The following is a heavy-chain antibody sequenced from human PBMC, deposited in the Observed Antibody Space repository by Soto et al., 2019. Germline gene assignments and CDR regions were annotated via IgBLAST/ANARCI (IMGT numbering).Heavy chain of an antibody. V-gene: IGHV3-21*04. CDR2: ISSSSGYI. Sequence: GGSLRLSCAASGFIFSRYSMNWVRQAPGKGLEWVSSISSSSGYIYYADSVRGRFTISRDNAKNSLFLQMDSLRAEDTAVYYCARESDTGVTKSADYWGQGTLVTVSS. J-gene: IGHJ4*02. D-gene: IGHD5-18*01. CDR1: GFIFSRYS. CDR3: ARESDTGVTKSADY.